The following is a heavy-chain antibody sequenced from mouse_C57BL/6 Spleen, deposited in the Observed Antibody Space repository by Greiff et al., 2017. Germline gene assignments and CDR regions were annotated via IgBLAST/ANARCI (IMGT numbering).Heavy chain of an antibody. CDR2: IYPGDGDT. D-gene: IGHD2-1*01. CDR1: GYAFSSYW. J-gene: IGHJ2*01. CDR3: ARRRIYYGNFDY. Sequence: VKLQESGAELVKPGASVKISCKASGYAFSSYWMTWVKQRPGKGLEWIGQIYPGDGDTNYNGKFKGKATLTADKSSSTAYMQLSSLTSEDSAVYFFARRRIYYGNFDYWGQGTTLTVSS. V-gene: IGHV1-80*01.